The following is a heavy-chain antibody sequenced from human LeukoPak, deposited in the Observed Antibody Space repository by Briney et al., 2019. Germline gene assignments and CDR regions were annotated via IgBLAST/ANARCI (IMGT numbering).Heavy chain of an antibody. Sequence: ASVKVSCKASGYTFTGYYMHWVRLAPGQGLEWMGRINPNSGGTNYAQKFQGRVTMTRDTSISTAYMELSRLRSDDTAVYYCATESKPAGLDPDYWGQGTLVTVSS. V-gene: IGHV1-2*06. CDR1: GYTFTGYY. D-gene: IGHD3-16*01. CDR3: ATESKPAGLDPDY. J-gene: IGHJ4*02. CDR2: INPNSGGT.